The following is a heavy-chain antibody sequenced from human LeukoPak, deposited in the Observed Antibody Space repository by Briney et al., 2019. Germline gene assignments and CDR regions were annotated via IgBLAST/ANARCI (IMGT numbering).Heavy chain of an antibody. Sequence: PSETLSLTCTVSGGSISSSSYYWGWIRQPPGKGLEWIGSIYYSGSTYYNPSLKSRVTISVDTSKNQFSLKLSSVTAADTAVYYCASRTRDFWSGYYLIDYWGQGTLVTVSS. CDR3: ASRTRDFWSGYYLIDY. J-gene: IGHJ4*02. V-gene: IGHV4-39*01. CDR2: IYYSGST. CDR1: GGSISSSSYY. D-gene: IGHD3-3*01.